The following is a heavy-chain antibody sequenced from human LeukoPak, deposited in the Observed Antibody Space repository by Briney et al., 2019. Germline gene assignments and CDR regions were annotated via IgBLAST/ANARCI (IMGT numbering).Heavy chain of an antibody. CDR3: ARGGTMVRGLQGVDI. D-gene: IGHD3-10*01. CDR2: IYYGGST. Sequence: SQTLSLTCTVSGGSISSGDYYWSWIRQPPGKGLEWIGYIYYGGSTYYNPSLKSRVTISVDTSKNQFSLKLSSVTAADTAVYYCARGGTMVRGLQGVDIWGQGTMVTVSS. CDR1: GGSISSGDYY. V-gene: IGHV4-30-4*08. J-gene: IGHJ3*02.